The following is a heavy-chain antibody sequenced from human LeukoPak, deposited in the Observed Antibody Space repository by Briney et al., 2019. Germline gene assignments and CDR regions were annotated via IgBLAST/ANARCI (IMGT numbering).Heavy chain of an antibody. Sequence: KPSETLSLTCTVSGGSINSANYYWGWLRQPPGKGLEWIGSIYYSETTYDNPSLKSRVTISIETSKNQFSLKLSSGTASDTAVYYCARQRADYYYYYVDVWGKGTTVAVS. J-gene: IGHJ6*03. CDR3: ARQRADYYYYYVDV. CDR2: IYYSETT. CDR1: GGSINSANYY. V-gene: IGHV4-39*01.